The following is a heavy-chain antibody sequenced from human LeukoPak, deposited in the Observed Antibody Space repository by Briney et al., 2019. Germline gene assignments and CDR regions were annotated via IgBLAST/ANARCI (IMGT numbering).Heavy chain of an antibody. D-gene: IGHD2-15*01. J-gene: IGHJ6*03. Sequence: TSETLSLTCTVSGYSISSGYYWAWIRQPPGKGLEWIGSIHYSGSTYYNPSLQSRVTISIDTSKNQFSLKLRFVTAADTAVYYCARVRCSGGSCPYYYYYYMDVWGKGTTVTVSS. V-gene: IGHV4-38-2*02. CDR2: IHYSGST. CDR1: GYSISSGYY. CDR3: ARVRCSGGSCPYYYYYYMDV.